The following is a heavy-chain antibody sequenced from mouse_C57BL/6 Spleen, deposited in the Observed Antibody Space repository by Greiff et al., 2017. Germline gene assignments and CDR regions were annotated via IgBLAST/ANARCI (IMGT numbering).Heavy chain of an antibody. CDR3: ARNGYYGYFDY. J-gene: IGHJ2*01. CDR1: GYAFSSYW. Sequence: VKLQQSGAELVKPGASVKISCKASGYAFSSYWMNWVKQRPGKGLEWIGQIYPGDGDTNYNGKFKGKATLTADKSSSTAYMQLSSLTSEDSAVYFCARNGYYGYFDYWGQGTTLTVSS. CDR2: IYPGDGDT. D-gene: IGHD2-3*01. V-gene: IGHV1-80*01.